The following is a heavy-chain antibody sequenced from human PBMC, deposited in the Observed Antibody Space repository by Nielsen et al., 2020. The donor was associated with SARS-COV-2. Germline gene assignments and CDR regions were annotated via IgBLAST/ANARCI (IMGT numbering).Heavy chain of an antibody. D-gene: IGHD3-9*01. J-gene: IGHJ3*02. CDR1: GGSIGSYY. V-gene: IGHV4-59*01. Sequence: SETLSLTCTVSGGSIGSYYWSWIRQPPGKGLEWIGDIYYSGSTNYNPSLKSRVTISVDTSKNQFSLRLTSVTAADTAVYYCARGDHYFSSGGHSFDIWGQGTVVTVSS. CDR2: IYYSGST. CDR3: ARGDHYFSSGGHSFDI.